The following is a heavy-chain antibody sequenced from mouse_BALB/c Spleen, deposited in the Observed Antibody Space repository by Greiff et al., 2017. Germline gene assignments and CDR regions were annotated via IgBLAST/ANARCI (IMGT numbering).Heavy chain of an antibody. J-gene: IGHJ4*01. D-gene: IGHD2-1*01. Sequence: EVMLVESGPSLVKPSQTLSLTCSVTGDSITSGYWNWIRKFPGNKLEYMGYISYSGSTYYNPSLKSRISITRDTSKNQYYLQLNSVTTEDTATYYCARWHYGNYNYAMDYLGQGTSVTVSS. V-gene: IGHV3-8*02. CDR1: GDSITSGY. CDR2: ISYSGST. CDR3: ARWHYGNYNYAMDY.